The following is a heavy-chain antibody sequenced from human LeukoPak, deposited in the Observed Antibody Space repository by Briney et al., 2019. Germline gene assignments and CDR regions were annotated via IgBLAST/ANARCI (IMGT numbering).Heavy chain of an antibody. CDR2: IRYDGSNK. D-gene: IGHD3-3*01. CDR3: AKDHRIWSGYSLDY. V-gene: IGHV3-30*02. CDR1: GFTFSSYG. Sequence: GGSLRLSCAASGFTFSSYGMHWVRQAPGKGREWVAFIRYDGSNKYYADSVKGRFTISRDNSKNTLYLQMNSLRAEDTAVYYCAKDHRIWSGYSLDYWGQGTLVTVSS. J-gene: IGHJ4*02.